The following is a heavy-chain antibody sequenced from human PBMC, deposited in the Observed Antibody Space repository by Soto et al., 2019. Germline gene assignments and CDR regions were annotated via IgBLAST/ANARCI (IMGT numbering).Heavy chain of an antibody. Sequence: QVQLLQSGAEVKKPGSSVQVSCKTSGGAFKTFAFSWVRQAPGQGLEWLGGIVPLFGTPNYEARFQGRLSITADESTNTVHMELNSLHSDDTAVYYCATDGPQTSTALEVWGQGTTITVSS. CDR2: IVPLFGTP. V-gene: IGHV1-69*01. J-gene: IGHJ6*02. CDR3: ATDGPQTSTALEV. D-gene: IGHD4-17*01. CDR1: GGAFKTFA.